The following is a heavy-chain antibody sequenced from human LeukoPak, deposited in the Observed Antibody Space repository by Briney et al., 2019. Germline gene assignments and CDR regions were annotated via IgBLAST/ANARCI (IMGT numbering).Heavy chain of an antibody. Sequence: ASVKVSCKASGGTFSSYAMNWVRQAPGQGLEWMGWINTNTGNPTYAQGFTGRFVFSLDTSVSTAYLQISSLKAEDTAVYYCARRRGYSYADAFDIWGQGTMVTVSS. CDR3: ARRRGYSYADAFDI. CDR2: INTNTGNP. D-gene: IGHD5-18*01. V-gene: IGHV7-4-1*02. CDR1: GGTFSSYA. J-gene: IGHJ3*02.